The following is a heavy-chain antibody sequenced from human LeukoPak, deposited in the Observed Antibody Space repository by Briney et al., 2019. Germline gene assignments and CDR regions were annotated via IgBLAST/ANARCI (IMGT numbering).Heavy chain of an antibody. CDR3: ARDSAAGTLNVGDY. CDR2: IIPIFGTA. D-gene: IGHD6-19*01. J-gene: IGHJ4*02. Sequence: SVNVSCKASGGTFSSYAISWVRQAPAQGLEWMGGIIPIFGTANYAQKFQGRVTITADESTSTAYMELSSLRSEDTAVYYCARDSAAGTLNVGDYWGQGTLVTVSS. V-gene: IGHV1-69*13. CDR1: GGTFSSYA.